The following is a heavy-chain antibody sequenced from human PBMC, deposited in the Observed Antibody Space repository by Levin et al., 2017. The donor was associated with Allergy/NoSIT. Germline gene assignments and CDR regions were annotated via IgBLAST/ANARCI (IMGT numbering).Heavy chain of an antibody. V-gene: IGHV3-48*03. J-gene: IGHJ3*02. CDR3: ARESHDAFDI. Sequence: GESLKISCAASGFTFSNYEMNWVRQAPGKGLEWVSYITSSTSAIYYADSVKGRFTISRDNAKNSLYLQMNSLRAEDTAVYYCARESHDAFDIWGQGTMVTVSS. CDR1: GFTFSNYE. CDR2: ITSSTSAI.